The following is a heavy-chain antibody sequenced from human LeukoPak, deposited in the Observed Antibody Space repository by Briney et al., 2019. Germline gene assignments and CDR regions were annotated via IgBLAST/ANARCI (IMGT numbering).Heavy chain of an antibody. CDR2: IRYDGSNK. CDR1: GFTFSSYG. Sequence: GGSLRLSCAASGFTFSSYGMHWVRQAPGKGLEWVAFIRYDGSNKYYADSVKGRFTISRDNSKNTLYLQMNSLRAEDTAVYYCAKENKGPRYYYDSSGFDWGQGTLVTVSS. CDR3: AKENKGPRYYYDSSGFD. D-gene: IGHD3-22*01. J-gene: IGHJ4*02. V-gene: IGHV3-30*02.